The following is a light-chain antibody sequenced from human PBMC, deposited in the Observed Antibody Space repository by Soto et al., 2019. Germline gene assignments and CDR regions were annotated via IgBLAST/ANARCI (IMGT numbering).Light chain of an antibody. CDR1: QSVSSY. Sequence: EIVLTQSPATLSLSPGERATLSCRASQSVSSYLAWYQQKPGQAPRLLIYDASNSATGIPARFSGSGSGTDFTHTISSLEPEDFAVYYCQQRRNWPRLTFGGGTKAEIK. V-gene: IGKV3-11*01. J-gene: IGKJ4*01. CDR3: QQRRNWPRLT. CDR2: DAS.